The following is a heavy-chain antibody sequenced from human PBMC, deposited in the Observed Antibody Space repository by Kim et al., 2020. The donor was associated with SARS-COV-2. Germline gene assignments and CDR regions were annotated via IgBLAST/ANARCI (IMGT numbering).Heavy chain of an antibody. J-gene: IGHJ6*02. D-gene: IGHD3-22*01. CDR3: ARARITMIVVVKYYYYGMDV. Sequence: ASVKVSCKASGYTFTSYYMHWVRQAPGQGLEWMGIINPSGGSTSYAQKFQGRVTMTRDTSTSTVYMELSSLRSEDTAVYYCARARITMIVVVKYYYYGMDVWGQGPTVTVSS. CDR2: INPSGGST. CDR1: GYTFTSYY. V-gene: IGHV1-46*01.